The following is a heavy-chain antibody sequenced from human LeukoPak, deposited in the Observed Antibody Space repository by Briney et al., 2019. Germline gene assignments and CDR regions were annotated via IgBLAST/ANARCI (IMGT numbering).Heavy chain of an antibody. CDR3: ARDQRGYNWNDALYYYYMDV. CDR1: GYTFTGCY. V-gene: IGHV1-2*02. Sequence: GASVKVSCKASGYTFTGCYMHWVRQAPGQGLEWMGWINPNSGVTNYAQKFQGRVTMTRDTSISTAYMELSRLRSDDTAVYYCARDQRGYNWNDALYYYYMDVWGKGTTVTISS. J-gene: IGHJ6*03. D-gene: IGHD1-1*01. CDR2: INPNSGVT.